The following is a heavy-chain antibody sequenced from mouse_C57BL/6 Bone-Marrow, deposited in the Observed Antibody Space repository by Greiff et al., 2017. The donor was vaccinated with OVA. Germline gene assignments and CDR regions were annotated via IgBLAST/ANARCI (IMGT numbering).Heavy chain of an antibody. CDR3: ARYPPDYGSSPWYFDV. CDR2: IDPSDSYT. CDR1: GYTFTSYW. Sequence: QVQLQQPGAELVMPGASVKLSCKASGYTFTSYWMHWVKQRPGQGLEWIGEIDPSDSYTNYNQKFKGKSTLTVDKSSSTAYLQLTSLTSEDSAVYDCARYPPDYGSSPWYFDVWGTGTTVTVSA. V-gene: IGHV1-69*01. D-gene: IGHD1-1*01. J-gene: IGHJ1*03.